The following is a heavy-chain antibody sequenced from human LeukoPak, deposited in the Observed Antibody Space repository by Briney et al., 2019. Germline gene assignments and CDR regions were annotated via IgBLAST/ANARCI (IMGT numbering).Heavy chain of an antibody. D-gene: IGHD6-13*01. V-gene: IGHV4-38-2*01. J-gene: IGHJ4*02. Sequence: SETLSLTCAVSGYSITSDYYGGWIRQPPGKGLEWIGSIYHSGSTYYNPSLKSRVAMSIDTSKNQFSLKLNSVTAADTAVYYCARKGGGSWYFDYWGQGTLVTVSS. CDR1: GYSITSDYY. CDR2: IYHSGST. CDR3: ARKGGGSWYFDY.